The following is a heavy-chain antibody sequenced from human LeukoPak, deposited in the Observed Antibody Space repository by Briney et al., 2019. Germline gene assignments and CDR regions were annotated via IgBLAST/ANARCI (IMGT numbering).Heavy chain of an antibody. CDR2: IKEDGSEK. CDR3: ARDSSGYQ. J-gene: IGHJ4*02. V-gene: IGHV3-7*01. Sequence: PGGSLRLSCAASGFTFSTYWMSWVRQAPGKGVEWVANIKEDGSEKYYEDSVKGRFTISRDNAKNSLYLEMNSLRVEDTAVYYCARDSSGYQWGQGTLVTVSS. D-gene: IGHD3-22*01. CDR1: GFTFSTYW.